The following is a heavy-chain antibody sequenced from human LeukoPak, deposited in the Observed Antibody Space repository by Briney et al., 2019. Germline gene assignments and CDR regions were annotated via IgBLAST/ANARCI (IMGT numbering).Heavy chain of an antibody. D-gene: IGHD3-10*01. V-gene: IGHV1-69*04. CDR2: IIPILGIA. Sequence: ASVKVSCKASGGTFSSYAISWVRQAPGQGLEWMGRIIPILGIANYAQKFQGRVTINADKSTSTAYMELSSLRSEDTGVYYCARDLQGITIPRIWGQGTLVTVSS. CDR1: GGTFSSYA. J-gene: IGHJ4*02. CDR3: ARDLQGITIPRI.